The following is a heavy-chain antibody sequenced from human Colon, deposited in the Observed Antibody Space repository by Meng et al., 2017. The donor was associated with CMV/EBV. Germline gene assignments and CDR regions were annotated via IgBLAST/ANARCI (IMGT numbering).Heavy chain of an antibody. Sequence: MGSSCLPWLRPSAGKGVDSFRRIRSSSTNVYSTTLKSRVTIPKDTSNNQVPLEMAGMGPADTAEYYCADDYLWGAVCWFDPWGQGTLVTVSS. D-gene: IGHD3-16*01. CDR2: IRSSSTN. J-gene: IGHJ5*02. CDR1: MGSSC. CDR3: ADDYLWGAVCWFDP. V-gene: IGHV4-59*10.